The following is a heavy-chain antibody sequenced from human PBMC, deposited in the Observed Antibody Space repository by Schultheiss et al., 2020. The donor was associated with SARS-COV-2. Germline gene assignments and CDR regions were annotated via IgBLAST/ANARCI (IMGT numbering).Heavy chain of an antibody. V-gene: IGHV4-59*12. J-gene: IGHJ6*02. CDR1: GGSISSYY. Sequence: SETLSLTCTVSGGSISSYYWSWIRQPPGKGLEWIGSIYYSGSTYYNPSLKSRVTISVDTSKNQFSLKLSSVTAADTAVYYCASRGYCSSTSCYRGTSYYYGMDVWGQGTTVTVSS. CDR3: ASRGYCSSTSCYRGTSYYYGMDV. CDR2: IYYSGST. D-gene: IGHD2-2*02.